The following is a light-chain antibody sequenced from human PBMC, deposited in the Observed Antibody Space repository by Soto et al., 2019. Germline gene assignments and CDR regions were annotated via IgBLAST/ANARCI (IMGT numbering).Light chain of an antibody. CDR1: QSVSSN. CDR3: QQYNNWPPPIT. CDR2: GAS. Sequence: EIVMTQSPATLCVSPGERATLSCRASQSVSSNLAWYQQKPGQAPRLLIYGASTRATGIPARFSGSGSGTEFTLTISRLQSEDFAVYYCQQYNNWPPPITFGQGTRREIK. V-gene: IGKV3D-15*01. J-gene: IGKJ5*01.